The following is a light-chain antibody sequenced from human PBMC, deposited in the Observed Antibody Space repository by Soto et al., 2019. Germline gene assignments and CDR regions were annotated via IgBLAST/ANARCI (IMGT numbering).Light chain of an antibody. CDR3: LQYYSSPLT. V-gene: IGKV4-1*01. J-gene: IGKJ4*01. CDR1: QSVLYSSNNKNY. Sequence: DLLLTRSPQSLAVSLGERATINCKTSQSVLYSSNNKNYLAWYQQKPRQPPKLLISRASTRESGVPDRFSGGGSGTDFTLTISSLQAEDLAVYYCLQYYSSPLTFGGGTKVDI. CDR2: RAS.